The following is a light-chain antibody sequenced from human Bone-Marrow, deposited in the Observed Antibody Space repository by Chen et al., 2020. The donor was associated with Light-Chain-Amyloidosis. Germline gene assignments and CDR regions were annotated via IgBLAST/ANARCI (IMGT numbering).Light chain of an antibody. Sequence: SPLTQPASVSGSPAQPVTISGAGTSSDVGGDNHVSWYQQHPDKAPKLMIYEVTNRPSWVPDRFSGSKSDNTASLTISGLQTEDEADYFCSSYTITNTLVFGSGTRVTVL. CDR2: EVT. V-gene: IGLV2-14*01. CDR3: SSYTITNTLV. J-gene: IGLJ1*01. CDR1: SSDVGGDNH.